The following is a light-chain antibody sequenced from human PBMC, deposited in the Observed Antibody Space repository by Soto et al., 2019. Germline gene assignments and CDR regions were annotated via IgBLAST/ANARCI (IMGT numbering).Light chain of an antibody. CDR3: QQYNSWPWT. J-gene: IGKJ1*01. V-gene: IGKV3-15*01. CDR2: SGF. CDR1: QSISSY. Sequence: EIVLTQSPATLSLSPGGRATLSCRASQSISSYLAWYQHKPGQAPRLVIYSGFSRATGIPGRISGGGSGTDFTLTISSLQSEDFALYYCQQYNSWPWTFGRGTKVDNK.